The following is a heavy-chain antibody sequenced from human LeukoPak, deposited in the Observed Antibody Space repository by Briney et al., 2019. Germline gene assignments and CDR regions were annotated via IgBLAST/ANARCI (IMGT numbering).Heavy chain of an antibody. Sequence: PGGSLRLSCAASGFTFDDYAMHWVRQAPGKGLEWVSGISWNSGSMGYADSVKGRFTISRDNAKNSLYLQMNSLRAEDTALYYCAARYCSSTSCYNGFDPWGQGTLVTVSS. J-gene: IGHJ5*02. V-gene: IGHV3-9*01. CDR1: GFTFDDYA. D-gene: IGHD2-2*01. CDR3: AARYCSSTSCYNGFDP. CDR2: ISWNSGSM.